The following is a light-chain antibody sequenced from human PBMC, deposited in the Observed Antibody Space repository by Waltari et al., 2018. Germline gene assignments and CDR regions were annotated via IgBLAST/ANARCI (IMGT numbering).Light chain of an antibody. J-gene: IGKJ2*01. CDR1: QNVFCD. CDR3: QQYTSWPRT. CDR2: GVS. Sequence: DIVMTQSPATLSVSPGERASLSCQASQNVFCDLAWYQMKIGRAPRLLIFGVSTRATGVPARFSGSGSGAEFTLTFSRLHSEDSAVYYCQQYTSWPRTFGQGTKLDI. V-gene: IGKV3-15*01.